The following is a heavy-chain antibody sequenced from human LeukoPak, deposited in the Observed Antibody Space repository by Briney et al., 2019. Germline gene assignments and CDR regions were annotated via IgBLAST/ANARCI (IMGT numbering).Heavy chain of an antibody. J-gene: IGHJ5*02. CDR1: GGSISSSSYY. CDR2: IYYSGST. D-gene: IGHD5-24*01. Sequence: SETLSLTCTVSGGSISSSSYYWGWIRQPPGKGLEWIGSIYYSGSTYYSPSLKSRVTISVGTSKNQFSLKLSSVTAADTAVYYCARIIEMATIFAPFDPWGQGTLVTVSS. V-gene: IGHV4-39*01. CDR3: ARIIEMATIFAPFDP.